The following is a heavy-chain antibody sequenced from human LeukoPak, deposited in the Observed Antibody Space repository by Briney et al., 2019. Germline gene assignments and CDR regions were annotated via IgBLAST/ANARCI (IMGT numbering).Heavy chain of an antibody. CDR2: IYYSGST. Sequence: PSETLSLTCAVSGGSISSSSYYWGWIRQPPGKGLEWIGSIYYSGSTYYNPSLKSRVTISVDTSKNQFSLKLSSVTAADTAVYYCARPLVYGDHTIAFDIWGQGTMATVSS. V-gene: IGHV4-39*01. CDR1: GGSISSSSYY. D-gene: IGHD4-17*01. CDR3: ARPLVYGDHTIAFDI. J-gene: IGHJ3*02.